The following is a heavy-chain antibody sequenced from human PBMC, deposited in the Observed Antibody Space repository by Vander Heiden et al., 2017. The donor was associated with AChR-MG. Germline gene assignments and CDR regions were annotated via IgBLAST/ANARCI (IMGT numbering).Heavy chain of an antibody. J-gene: IGHJ4*02. V-gene: IGHV3-23*01. CDR2: ISGSGGST. CDR1: GFTFSSYA. CDR3: AKDTGSSGWYRFDY. Sequence: EVQLLESGGGLVQPGGSLRLSCAASGFTFSSYAMSWVGQAPGKGLEWVSAISGSGGSTYYADSVKGRFTTSRDNSKNTLYLQMNSLRAEDTAVYYCAKDTGSSGWYRFDYWGQGTLVTVSS. D-gene: IGHD6-19*01.